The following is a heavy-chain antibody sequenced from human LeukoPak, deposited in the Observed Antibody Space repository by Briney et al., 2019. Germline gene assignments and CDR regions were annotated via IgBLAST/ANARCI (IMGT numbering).Heavy chain of an antibody. CDR1: GGSFSGYY. D-gene: IGHD3-22*01. V-gene: IGHV4-34*01. Sequence: SETLSLTCAVYGGSFSGYYWSWIRQPPGKGLEWIGEINHSGSTNYNLSLKSRVTISVDTSKNQFSLKLSSVTAADTAVYYCARGEYYDSSGYLWGQGTLVTVSS. CDR2: INHSGST. CDR3: ARGEYYDSSGYL. J-gene: IGHJ5*02.